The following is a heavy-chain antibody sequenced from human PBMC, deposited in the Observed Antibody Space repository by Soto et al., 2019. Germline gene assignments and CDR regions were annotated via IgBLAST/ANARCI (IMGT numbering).Heavy chain of an antibody. V-gene: IGHV3-9*01. CDR3: AKDHQYGYCSGGSCYSGVGYFDY. CDR1: GCTFDDYA. D-gene: IGHD2-15*01. J-gene: IGHJ4*02. CDR2: ISWNSGSI. Sequence: GGSLRLSSAAAGCTFDDYAMHWVRQAPGKGLEWVSGISWNSGSIGYADSVKGRFTISRDNAKNSLYLQMNSLRAEDTALYYCAKDHQYGYCSGGSCYSGVGYFDYWGQGTLVTVSS.